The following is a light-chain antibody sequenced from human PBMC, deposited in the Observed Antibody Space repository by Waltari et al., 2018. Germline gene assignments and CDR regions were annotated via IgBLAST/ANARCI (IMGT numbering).Light chain of an antibody. Sequence: SWYQQNAGKAPKLVIYDAVRRPSGVPYRFSGSKYGATASLTISGLQAEDEADYYCCSYAGNYKFVFGGGTKVTVL. CDR3: CSYAGNYKFV. CDR2: DAV. J-gene: IGLJ2*01. V-gene: IGLV2-11*01.